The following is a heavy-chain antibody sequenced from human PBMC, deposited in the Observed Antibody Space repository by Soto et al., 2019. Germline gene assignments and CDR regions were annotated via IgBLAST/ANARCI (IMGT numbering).Heavy chain of an antibody. Sequence: QVQLVQSGAEVKRPGSSVKVSCKASGGTFSSYPISWVRQAPGQGLEWMGGTNGNLGTGNYAQKFRDRLTITTDISTTTVYMELSSLTSEDTAVYYCARRDSHGYFRYFDNWGQGTLVTVSS. D-gene: IGHD4-17*01. CDR3: ARRDSHGYFRYFDN. V-gene: IGHV1-69*06. J-gene: IGHJ4*02. CDR2: TNGNLGTG. CDR1: GGTFSSYP.